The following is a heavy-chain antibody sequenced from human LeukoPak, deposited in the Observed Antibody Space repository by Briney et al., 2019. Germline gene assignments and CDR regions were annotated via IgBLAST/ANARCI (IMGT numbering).Heavy chain of an antibody. J-gene: IGHJ4*02. CDR1: GYIFTNYW. D-gene: IGHD3-10*01. Sequence: GESLKISCQVSGYIFTNYWIGWVRQMPGKGLESMGIIYPADSDTTYSPSFQGQVTISADKSINTVYLQWSGLKASDTAMYYCARQSRDGSKTRGYFFDYWGQGTLVTVSS. V-gene: IGHV5-51*01. CDR3: ARQSRDGSKTRGYFFDY. CDR2: IYPADSDT.